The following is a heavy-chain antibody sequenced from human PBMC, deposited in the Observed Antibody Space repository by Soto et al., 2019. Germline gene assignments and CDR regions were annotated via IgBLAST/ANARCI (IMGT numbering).Heavy chain of an antibody. Sequence: SETLSLTCTVSGGSISSYYWSWIRQPPGKGLEWIGYIYYSGSTNYNPSLKSRVTISVDTSKNQFSLKLSSVTAADTAVYYCARCLSGYDHMYYYYMDVWGKGTTVTVSS. CDR1: GGSISSYY. V-gene: IGHV4-59*08. CDR2: IYYSGST. J-gene: IGHJ6*03. CDR3: ARCLSGYDHMYYYYMDV. D-gene: IGHD5-12*01.